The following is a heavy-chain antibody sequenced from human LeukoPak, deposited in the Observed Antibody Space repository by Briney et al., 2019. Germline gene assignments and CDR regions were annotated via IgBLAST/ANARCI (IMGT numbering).Heavy chain of an antibody. CDR2: IRSKANSYAT. V-gene: IGHV3-73*01. CDR1: GFTFSGSA. J-gene: IGHJ4*02. Sequence: GGSLRLSCAASGFTFSGSAMHWVRQASGKGLEWVGRIRSKANSYATAYAASVKGRFTISRDDSKNTAYLQMNSLKTEDTAVYYCTRVPAESYFSDFDYWGQRTLVTVSS. D-gene: IGHD1-26*01. CDR3: TRVPAESYFSDFDY.